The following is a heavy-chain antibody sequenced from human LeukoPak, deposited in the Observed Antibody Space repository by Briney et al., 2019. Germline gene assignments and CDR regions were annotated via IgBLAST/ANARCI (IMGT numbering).Heavy chain of an antibody. CDR1: GFTFSSYW. Sequence: GGTLRLSCAASGFTFSSYWMHWVRQAPGKGLVWVSRINSDGSSTSYADPVKGRFTISRDNAKNTLYLQMNSLRAEDTAVYYCARRSAAKDAFDIWGQGTMVTVSS. V-gene: IGHV3-74*01. J-gene: IGHJ3*02. D-gene: IGHD6-25*01. CDR2: INSDGSST. CDR3: ARRSAAKDAFDI.